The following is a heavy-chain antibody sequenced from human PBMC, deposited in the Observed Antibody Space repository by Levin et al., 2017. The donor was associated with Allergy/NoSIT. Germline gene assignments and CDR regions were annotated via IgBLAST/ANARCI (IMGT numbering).Heavy chain of an antibody. V-gene: IGHV1-2*06. CDR2: INPNSGGT. CDR1: GYTFTGYY. J-gene: IGHJ6*02. D-gene: IGHD3-22*01. CDR3: ARDIRPYYYDSSGSPVYGMDV. Sequence: GASVKVSCKASGYTFTGYYMHWVRQAPGQGLEWMGRINPNSGGTNYAQKFQGRVTMTRDTSISTAYMELSRLRSDDTAVYYCARDIRPYYYDSSGSPVYGMDVWGQGTTVTVSS.